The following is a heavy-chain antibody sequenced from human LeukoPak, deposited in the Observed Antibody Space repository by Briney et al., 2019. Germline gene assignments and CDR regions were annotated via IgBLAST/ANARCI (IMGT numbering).Heavy chain of an antibody. V-gene: IGHV1-8*03. CDR3: ARGRLGIFGVVIIGINNYYMDV. J-gene: IGHJ6*03. CDR2: MYPNSGNT. D-gene: IGHD3-3*01. Sequence: ASVKVSCKASGYTFTSYDINWVRQATGQGLEWMGWMYPNSGNTGYAQKFQGRVTITRNTSISTAYMELSSLRSEDTAVYYCARGRLGIFGVVIIGINNYYMDVWGKGTTVTVSS. CDR1: GYTFTSYD.